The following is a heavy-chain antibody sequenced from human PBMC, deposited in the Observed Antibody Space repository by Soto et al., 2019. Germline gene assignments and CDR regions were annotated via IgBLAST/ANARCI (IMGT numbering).Heavy chain of an antibody. J-gene: IGHJ5*01. CDR1: VGSIIHYC. CDR3: ARHVVESLSFGERVHHFGS. D-gene: IGHD3-10*01. V-gene: IGHV4-59*08. Sequence: SETLPLTCIYAVGSIIHYCCSWIRQPPGKRLEWIGYFYYTGITNYNPSLKSRISMSVDTSKNQFSLKLSSVTAADTAVYYCARHVVESLSFGERVHHFGSWGHGTLVTVSS. CDR2: FYYTGIT.